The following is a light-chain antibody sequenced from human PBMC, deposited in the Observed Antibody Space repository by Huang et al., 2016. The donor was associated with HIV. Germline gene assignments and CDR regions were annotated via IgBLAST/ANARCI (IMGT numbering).Light chain of an antibody. V-gene: IGKV4-1*01. J-gene: IGKJ1*01. CDR1: QSVFSTSTNKDY. CDR2: WSS. Sequence: DIVMAQSPVSLAVSLGERATLTCRSSQSVFSTSTNKDYLAWFQQKPGQPPKLLLFWSSTREVGVPDRFSGSGSGTHFTRTIANLEADDAAIYYCQQYYASPQTFGQGTRV. CDR3: QQYYASPQT.